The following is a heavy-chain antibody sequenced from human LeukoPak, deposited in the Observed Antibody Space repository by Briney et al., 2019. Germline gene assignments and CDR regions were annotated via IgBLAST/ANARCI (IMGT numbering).Heavy chain of an antibody. Sequence: PSETLSLTCTVSGGSLSSSSYYWGWIRQPPGKGLEWIGSIYYSGSTYYNPSLKSRVTISVDTSKNQFSLKLSSVTAADTAVYYCARRGYSSGYYSRNPSFDYWGQGTLVTVSS. CDR3: ARRGYSSGYYSRNPSFDY. CDR1: GGSLSSSSYY. CDR2: IYYSGST. J-gene: IGHJ4*02. D-gene: IGHD3-22*01. V-gene: IGHV4-39*01.